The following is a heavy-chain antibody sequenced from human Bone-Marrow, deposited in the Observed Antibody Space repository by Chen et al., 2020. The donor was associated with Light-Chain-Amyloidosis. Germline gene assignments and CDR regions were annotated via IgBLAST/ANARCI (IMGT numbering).Heavy chain of an antibody. J-gene: IGHJ4*02. D-gene: IGHD2-21*02. Sequence: QLQLHESGPGLVRPSETLSVTCTVSRGSIDSSSFYWAWIRQSPGEGLVWVGSIHSHKTTYYNPSLMARITIPAASAKNQFSLNVRSATAADSAIYCCASDTILISSFVTFGYWGRGILVAVSS. CDR3: ASDTILISSFVTFGY. V-gene: IGHV4-39*07. CDR1: RGSIDSSSFY. CDR2: IHSHKTT.